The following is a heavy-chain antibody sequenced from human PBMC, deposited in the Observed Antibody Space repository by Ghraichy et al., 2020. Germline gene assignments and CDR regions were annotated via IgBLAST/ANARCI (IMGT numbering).Heavy chain of an antibody. J-gene: IGHJ5*02. V-gene: IGHV3-21*01. CDR2: ISSSSSYI. CDR3: ARERATRYCSGGSCYSRAYNWFDP. CDR1: GFTFSSYS. D-gene: IGHD2-15*01. Sequence: GESLNISCAASGFTFSSYSMNWVRQAPGKGLEWVSSISSSSSYIYYADSVKGRFTISRDNAKNSLYLQMNSLRAEDTAVYYCARERATRYCSGGSCYSRAYNWFDPWGQGTLVTVSS.